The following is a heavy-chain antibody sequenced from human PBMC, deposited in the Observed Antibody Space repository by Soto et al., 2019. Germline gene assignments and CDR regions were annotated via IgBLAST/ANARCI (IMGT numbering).Heavy chain of an antibody. CDR2: IIPIFGTV. Sequence: QVQLVQSGAEVKKPGSSVKVSCKASGGTFSSYAISWVRQAPGHGLEWMGGIIPIFGTVNYAQKFQGRVTITADESTSTAYMELSSLRSEDTAVYYCARGNQRWLQLWYFDLWGRGTLVTVSS. J-gene: IGHJ2*01. CDR3: ARGNQRWLQLWYFDL. V-gene: IGHV1-69*12. D-gene: IGHD5-12*01. CDR1: GGTFSSYA.